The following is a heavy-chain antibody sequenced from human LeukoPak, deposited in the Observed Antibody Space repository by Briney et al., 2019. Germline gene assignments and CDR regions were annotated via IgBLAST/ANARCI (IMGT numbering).Heavy chain of an antibody. CDR3: ASGRGRQPGYYYYYMDV. J-gene: IGHJ6*03. V-gene: IGHV4-34*01. D-gene: IGHD3-16*01. CDR2: INHSGST. Sequence: SETLSLTCAVYGGSFSGYYWSWIRQPPGKGLEWIGEINHSGSTNYNPSLKSRVTISVDTSKNQFSLKLSSVTAADTAVYYCASGRGRQPGYYYYYMDVWGKGTTVTVSS. CDR1: GGSFSGYY.